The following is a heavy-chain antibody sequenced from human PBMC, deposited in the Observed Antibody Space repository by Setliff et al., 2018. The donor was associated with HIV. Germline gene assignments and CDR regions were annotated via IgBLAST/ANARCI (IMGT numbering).Heavy chain of an antibody. CDR2: INDRGNT. V-gene: IGHV4-34*01. CDR1: GGSFSDYY. J-gene: IGHJ4*02. D-gene: IGHD5-12*01. Sequence: SETLSLTCTVSGGSFSDYYWTWIRQPPNEGLEWIGEINDRGNTNYMPSLRSRVAISVDTSKNQFSLKLTSVTAADSAIYYCARGRHIEATIPLDHWGQGTLVTVS. CDR3: ARGRHIEATIPLDH.